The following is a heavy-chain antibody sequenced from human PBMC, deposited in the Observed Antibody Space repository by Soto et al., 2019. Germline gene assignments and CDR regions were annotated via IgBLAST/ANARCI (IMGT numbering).Heavy chain of an antibody. CDR1: GYTFTSYD. D-gene: IGHD4-17*01. J-gene: IGHJ4*02. Sequence: GASVKVSCKASGYTFTSYDINWVRQATGQGLEWMGWMNPNSGNTGYAQKFQGRVTMTRNTSISTAYMELSSLRSEDTAVYYCARGGGDTSGDYGDTDRESDFDYWGQGTLVTLSS. CDR2: MNPNSGNT. V-gene: IGHV1-8*01. CDR3: ARGGGDTSGDYGDTDRESDFDY.